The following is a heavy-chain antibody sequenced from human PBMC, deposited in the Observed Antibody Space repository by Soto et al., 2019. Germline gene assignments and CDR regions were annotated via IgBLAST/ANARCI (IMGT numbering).Heavy chain of an antibody. CDR3: ARAAVAGTRVDY. CDR1: GGSFSGYY. V-gene: IGHV4-34*01. D-gene: IGHD6-19*01. CDR2: INHSGST. Sequence: QVQLQQWGAGLLKPSETLSLTCAVYGGSFSGYYWSWIRQPPGKGLEWIGEINHSGSTNYNLSLKSRVTISVDTSKNQFSLKLSSVTAADTAVYYCARAAVAGTRVDYWGQGTLVTVSS. J-gene: IGHJ4*02.